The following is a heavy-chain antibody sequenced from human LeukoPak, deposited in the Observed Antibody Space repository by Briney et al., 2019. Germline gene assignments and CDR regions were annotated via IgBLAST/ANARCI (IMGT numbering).Heavy chain of an antibody. CDR3: ARQHSGNYYGYNWFDA. Sequence: GESLKISCKGSGYRFTTYWIGWVRQMPGKGLELIGIIYPADSDTKYSPSFQGQVTMSADKSISTAYLQWRSLKASDTAMYYYARQHSGNYYGYNWFDAWGQGTLVTVSS. J-gene: IGHJ5*02. CDR1: GYRFTTYW. V-gene: IGHV5-51*01. D-gene: IGHD1-26*01. CDR2: IYPADSDT.